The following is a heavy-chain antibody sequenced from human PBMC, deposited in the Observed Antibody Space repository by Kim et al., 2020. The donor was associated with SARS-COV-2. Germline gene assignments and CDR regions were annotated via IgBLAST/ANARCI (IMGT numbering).Heavy chain of an antibody. J-gene: IGHJ4*02. CDR3: ARRGPSRPREFDY. V-gene: IGHV4-34*01. D-gene: IGHD3-10*01. Sequence: YHPSLQSRVTISVATSKTQFSLKLSSVTAADTAVYYCARRGPSRPREFDYWGQGTLVTVSS.